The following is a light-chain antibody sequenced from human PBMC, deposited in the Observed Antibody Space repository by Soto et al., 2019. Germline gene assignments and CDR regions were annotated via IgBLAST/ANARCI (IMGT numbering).Light chain of an antibody. Sequence: EIVLTQSPGTLSLSPGERATLSCRASQTVSNKLAWYQHKPGQTPSLLIYGASTRATGIPDRFSGSGSGTHFTLTISSLEPGDCALYYWEHVGGTTFPFGQGTRLETK. CDR3: EHVGGTTFP. CDR2: GAS. J-gene: IGKJ5*01. V-gene: IGKV3-20*01. CDR1: QTVSNK.